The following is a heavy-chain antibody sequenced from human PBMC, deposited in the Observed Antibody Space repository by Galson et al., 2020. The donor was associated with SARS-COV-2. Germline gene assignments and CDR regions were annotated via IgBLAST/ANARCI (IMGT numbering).Heavy chain of an antibody. J-gene: IGHJ4*02. CDR2: ISVYDGKT. V-gene: IGHV1-18*04. Sequence: ASVKVSCKASGYIFTSYGISWVRQAPGQGLEWMGWISVYDGKTNYAQKFQGRVTMTTDTSTSTAYMDLRSLRSEDTAVYYCARDFMITFGGVIVQYAYYFDYWGQGTLVTVSS. CDR3: ARDFMITFGGVIVQYAYYFDY. CDR1: GYIFTSYG. D-gene: IGHD3-16*02.